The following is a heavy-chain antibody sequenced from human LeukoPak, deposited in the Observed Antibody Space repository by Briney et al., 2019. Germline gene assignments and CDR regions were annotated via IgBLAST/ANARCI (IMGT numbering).Heavy chain of an antibody. D-gene: IGHD3-3*01. J-gene: IGHJ3*02. CDR1: GGSISSHY. V-gene: IGHV4-59*11. CDR2: IYYSGST. Sequence: PSETLSLTCTVSGGSISSHYWSWIRQPPGKGLEWIGYIYYSGSTNHNPSLKSRVTISVDTSKNQFSLKLSSVTAADTAVYYCARGVLEWLSADAFDIWGQGTMVTVSS. CDR3: ARGVLEWLSADAFDI.